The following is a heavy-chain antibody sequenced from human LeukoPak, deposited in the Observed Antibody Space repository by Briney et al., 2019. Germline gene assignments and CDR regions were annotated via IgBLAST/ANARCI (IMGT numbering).Heavy chain of an antibody. Sequence: PGGSLRLSCAASGFTFSSYEMNWVRQAPGKGLEWVSYISSSGSTIYYADSVKGRFTISRDNAKNSLYLQMNSLRAEDTAVYYCARVPPDCSGGSCYLDYWGQGTLVTVSS. CDR3: ARVPPDCSGGSCYLDY. CDR2: ISSSGSTI. V-gene: IGHV3-48*03. J-gene: IGHJ4*02. CDR1: GFTFSSYE. D-gene: IGHD2-15*01.